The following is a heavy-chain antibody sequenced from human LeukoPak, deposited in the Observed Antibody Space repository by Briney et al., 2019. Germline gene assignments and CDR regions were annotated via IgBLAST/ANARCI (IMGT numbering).Heavy chain of an antibody. CDR2: IYTSGST. D-gene: IGHD6-19*01. J-gene: IGHJ4*02. CDR3: ARDMAVAGTDY. CDR1: GGSISSGSYY. V-gene: IGHV4-61*02. Sequence: PSETLSLTCTVSGGSISSGSYYWSWIRQPAGKGLEWIGRIYTSGSTNYNPSLKSRVTISVDTSKNQFSLKLTSVTAADTAVYYCARDMAVAGTDYWGQGTLVTVSS.